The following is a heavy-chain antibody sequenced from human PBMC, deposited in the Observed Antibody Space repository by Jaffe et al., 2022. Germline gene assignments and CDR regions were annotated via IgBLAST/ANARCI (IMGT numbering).Heavy chain of an antibody. J-gene: IGHJ2*01. Sequence: QVQLQESGPGLVKPSETLSLTCTVSGGSIDTNQYNWIWIRQTAEKGLEWIGYVYTTGATKYNPSLKSRVTILMDKAKNQFSLRLTSVTAADTAVYYCARDLATTDKYFEVWGRGTLVTVSS. CDR2: VYTTGAT. V-gene: IGHV4-61*02. CDR3: ARDLATTDKYFEV. CDR1: GGSIDTNQYN. D-gene: IGHD4-4*01.